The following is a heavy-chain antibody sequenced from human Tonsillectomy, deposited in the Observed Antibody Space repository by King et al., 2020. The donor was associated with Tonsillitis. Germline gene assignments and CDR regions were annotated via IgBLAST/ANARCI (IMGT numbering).Heavy chain of an antibody. CDR2: VVPMFRTP. Sequence: QLVQSGAEVKKPGSSVKVSCKTSGGTFNSFAFIWVRQAPGRGLECLGGVVPMFRTPSYVEKFQGRVTITADESTSTVYMELSSLTSEDTALYYCATTGGGNFYRAPFDYWGQGTLVTVSS. D-gene: IGHD2-21*02. CDR1: GGTFNSFA. CDR3: ATTGGGNFYRAPFDY. V-gene: IGHV1-69*01. J-gene: IGHJ4*02.